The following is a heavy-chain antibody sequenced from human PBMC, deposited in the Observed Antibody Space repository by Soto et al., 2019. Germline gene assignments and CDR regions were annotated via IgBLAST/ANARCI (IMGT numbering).Heavy chain of an antibody. D-gene: IGHD2-2*01. CDR3: AREVPAAMGFDY. CDR2: IYHSGST. V-gene: IGHV4-30-2*01. CDR1: GGSISSGGYS. J-gene: IGHJ4*02. Sequence: PSETLSLTCAVSGGSISSGGYSWSWIRQPPGKGLEWIGYIYHSGSTYYNPSLKSRVTISVDRSKNQFSLKLSSVTAADTAVYYCAREVPAAMGFDYWGQGTLVTVSS.